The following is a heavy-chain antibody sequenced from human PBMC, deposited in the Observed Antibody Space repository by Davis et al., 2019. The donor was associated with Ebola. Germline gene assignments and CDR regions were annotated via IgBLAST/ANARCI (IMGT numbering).Heavy chain of an antibody. CDR1: GFTFSGSA. CDR2: IRSKANSYAT. J-gene: IGHJ4*02. D-gene: IGHD4-17*01. V-gene: IGHV3-73*01. CDR3: TLTTVTSSDY. Sequence: GESLKISCAASGFTFSGSAMHWVRQASGKGLEWVGRIRSKANSYATAYAASVKGRFTISRDDPKNTAYLQMNSLKTEDTAVYYCTLTTVTSSDYWGQGTLVTVSS.